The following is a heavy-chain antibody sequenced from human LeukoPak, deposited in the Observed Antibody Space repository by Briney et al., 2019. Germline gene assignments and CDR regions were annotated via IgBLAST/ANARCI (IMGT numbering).Heavy chain of an antibody. CDR3: ARRRAASWSFDS. CDR2: IYTDGRT. CDR1: GFTVSSSY. V-gene: IGHV3-66*04. D-gene: IGHD6-13*01. Sequence: GGSLRLSCAASGFTVSSSYMGWVRQAPGMGLEWVSVIYTDGRTYSADSMKGRFTLSRDNSKNTLYLQMSSLRAEDTAVYYCARRRAASWSFDSWGQGTLVTVSS. J-gene: IGHJ4*02.